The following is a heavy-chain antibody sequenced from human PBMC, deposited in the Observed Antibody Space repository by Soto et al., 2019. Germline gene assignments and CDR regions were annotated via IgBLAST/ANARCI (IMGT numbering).Heavy chain of an antibody. CDR2: ISAYNGNT. Sequence: QVQLVQSGAEVKKPGASVKVSCKASGYTFTNFGISWVRQAPGQGLEWMGWISAYNGNTNYAQNFQGRVTMTTDTSTTTPYMELRRLRSDETAVYYCARGRTPIDSWGQGTLVTVSS. CDR1: GYTFTNFG. J-gene: IGHJ4*02. V-gene: IGHV1-18*01. D-gene: IGHD2-15*01. CDR3: ARGRTPIDS.